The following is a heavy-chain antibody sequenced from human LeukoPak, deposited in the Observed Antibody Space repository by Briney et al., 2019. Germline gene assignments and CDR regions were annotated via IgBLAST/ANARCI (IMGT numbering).Heavy chain of an antibody. J-gene: IGHJ6*03. CDR3: AREGAAHYYMDV. D-gene: IGHD6-6*01. Sequence: PSETLSLTCAVYGGSFSGYYWSWIRQPPGKGLEWIGEINHSGSTNYNPSLKSRVTISVDTSKNQFPLKLSSVTAADTAVYYCAREGAAHYYMDVWGKGTTVTVSS. CDR1: GGSFSGYY. CDR2: INHSGST. V-gene: IGHV4-34*01.